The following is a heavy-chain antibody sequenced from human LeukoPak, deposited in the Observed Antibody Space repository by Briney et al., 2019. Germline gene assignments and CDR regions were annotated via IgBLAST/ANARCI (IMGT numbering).Heavy chain of an antibody. CDR3: ELGENY. V-gene: IGHV3-7*02. Sequence: PGGSLRLSCAASGFTFRRYWMSWARQASGKGLEWVANIKQDGSEKYYVDSVKGRFTISRDNAKNSLYLQMNSLRAEDTAVYCVELGENYWGQGTLVTVSS. J-gene: IGHJ4*02. CDR1: GFTFRRYW. CDR2: IKQDGSEK. D-gene: IGHD3-10*01.